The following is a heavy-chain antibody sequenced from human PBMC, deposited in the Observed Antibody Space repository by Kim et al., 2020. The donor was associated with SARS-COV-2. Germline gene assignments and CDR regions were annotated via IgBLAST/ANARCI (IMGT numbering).Heavy chain of an antibody. CDR2: INPSGGKT. D-gene: IGHD3-9*01. Sequence: ASVKVSCKASGYIFTSYHMHWVRQAPGQGLEWMGIINPSGGKTYYAQKLQGIITVTTDTSANTVYMQLSSLTSEDTAMYYCAREQTAGFYNYWGQGTLVTVSS. V-gene: IGHV1-46*04. J-gene: IGHJ4*02. CDR1: GYIFTSYH. CDR3: AREQTAGFYNY.